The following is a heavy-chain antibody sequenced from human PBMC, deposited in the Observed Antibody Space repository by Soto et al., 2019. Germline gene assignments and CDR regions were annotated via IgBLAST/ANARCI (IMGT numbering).Heavy chain of an antibody. Sequence: ASVKVSCKASGYTFTGFSLHWVRQAPGQRLEWMGWINAGSGNTKYSQKFQGRVTITRDTSASTAYMELSSLTSEDTAVYYCASGLGVNAFDIWGQGTMVTVSS. D-gene: IGHD2-21*01. CDR3: ASGLGVNAFDI. CDR1: GYTFTGFS. V-gene: IGHV1-3*01. CDR2: INAGSGNT. J-gene: IGHJ3*02.